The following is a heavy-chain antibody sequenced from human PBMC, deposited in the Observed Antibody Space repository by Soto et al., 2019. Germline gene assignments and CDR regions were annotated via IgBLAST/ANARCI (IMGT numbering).Heavy chain of an antibody. CDR2: TYYRSKWYN. V-gene: IGHV6-1*01. CDR1: GDSVSSNSAA. J-gene: IGHJ6*02. Sequence: SQTLSLTCAISGDSVSSNSAAWNWIRQSPSRGLEWLGRTYYRSKWYNDYAVSVKSRITINPDTSKNQSSLQLNSVTPEDTAVYYCARGEMEGPGLNYYYGMDVWGQGTTVTVSS. CDR3: ARGEMEGPGLNYYYGMDV. D-gene: IGHD3-16*01.